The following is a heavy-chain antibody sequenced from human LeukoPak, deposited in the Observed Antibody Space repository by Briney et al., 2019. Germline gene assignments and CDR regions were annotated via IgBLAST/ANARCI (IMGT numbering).Heavy chain of an antibody. CDR2: IRSKANNYAT. D-gene: IGHD6-19*01. CDR1: GLTFSGSA. J-gene: IGHJ4*02. V-gene: IGHV3-73*01. CDR3: TRPYIGGWY. Sequence: GGSLRLXCAASGLTFSGSAMQWVRQASGKGLEWVGRIRSKANNYATAYGASVKGRFTISRDDSKNAAYLQMNSLKTEDTAVYYCTRPYIGGWYWGQGTLVTVSS.